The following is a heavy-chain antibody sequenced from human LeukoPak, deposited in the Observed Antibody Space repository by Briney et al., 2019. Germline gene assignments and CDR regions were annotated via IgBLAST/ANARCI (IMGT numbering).Heavy chain of an antibody. CDR2: IYYSGST. Sequence: SETLSLTCTVSGGSISSYYWSWIRQPPGKGLEWIGYIYYSGSTNYNPSLKSRVTISVDTSKNQFSLKLSSVTAADTAVYYCARAEPDSSGYYYLDYWGQGTLVTVSS. D-gene: IGHD3-22*01. CDR3: ARAEPDSSGYYYLDY. J-gene: IGHJ4*02. CDR1: GGSISSYY. V-gene: IGHV4-59*08.